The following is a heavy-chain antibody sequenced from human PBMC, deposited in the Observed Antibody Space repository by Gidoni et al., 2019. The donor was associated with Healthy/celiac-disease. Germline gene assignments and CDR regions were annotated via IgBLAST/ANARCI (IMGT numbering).Heavy chain of an antibody. CDR3: ATARVRRVITIFGVVNYGMDV. Sequence: QVQLVQSGAEVKKPGASGKVSCKVSGYTLTELSMHWGRQAPGKGLEWMGGFEPEDGETIYAHKFQGRVTMTEDTSTDTAYMELSSLRSEDTAVYYCATARVRRVITIFGVVNYGMDVWGQGTTVTVSS. CDR2: FEPEDGET. V-gene: IGHV1-24*01. CDR1: GYTLTELS. J-gene: IGHJ6*02. D-gene: IGHD3-3*01.